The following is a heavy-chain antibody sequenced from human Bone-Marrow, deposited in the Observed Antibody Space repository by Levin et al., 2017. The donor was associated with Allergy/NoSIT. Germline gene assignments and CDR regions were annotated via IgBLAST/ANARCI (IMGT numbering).Heavy chain of an antibody. CDR3: ATSRNAWYADY. V-gene: IGHV3-74*01. J-gene: IGHJ4*02. CDR2: INVDGSSA. CDR1: GFIFTSYW. Sequence: GGSLRLSCEASGFIFTSYWMHWVRQGPGKGLEWVSRINVDGSSATYVDAVKGRFTISRDNTKNTVYLEMKSLRVEDTAVYYCATSRNAWYADYWGQGTLVVVSS. D-gene: IGHD6-19*01.